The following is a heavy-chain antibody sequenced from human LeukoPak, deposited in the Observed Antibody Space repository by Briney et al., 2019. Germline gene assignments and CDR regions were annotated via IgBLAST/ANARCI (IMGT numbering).Heavy chain of an antibody. D-gene: IGHD3-16*01. CDR1: SVTMNSSRYY. J-gene: IGHJ5*02. CDR2: VFYSGST. Sequence: PSETLSLTCSVSSVTMNSSRYYWGWLRQTPGKGPEWIGNVFYSGSTYYNPSLVGRISVSVDTSKNQFFLRLASVTASDTAVYYCATRTVRLGEFSFYSWVDPWGQGMLVTVS. V-gene: IGHV4-39*01. CDR3: ATRTVRLGEFSFYSWVDP.